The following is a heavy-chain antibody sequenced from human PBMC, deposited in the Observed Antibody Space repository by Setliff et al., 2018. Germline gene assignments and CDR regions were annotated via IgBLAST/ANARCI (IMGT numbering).Heavy chain of an antibody. Sequence: LRLSCGAFGFTFSKYWMYWVRQAPGKGLEWVSVIYSDGSSTYYGDSVKGRFTISRDNSQNTLYLQMNSLRAEDTAVYYCAKDRPQGVNGRSLDYWGRGALVTVSS. J-gene: IGHJ4*02. CDR3: AKDRPQGVNGRSLDY. CDR1: GFTFSKYW. D-gene: IGHD3-10*01. V-gene: IGHV3-23*03. CDR2: IYSDGSST.